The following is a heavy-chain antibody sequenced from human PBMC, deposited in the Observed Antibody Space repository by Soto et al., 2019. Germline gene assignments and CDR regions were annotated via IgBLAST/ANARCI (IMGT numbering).Heavy chain of an antibody. CDR3: TTDPNCSGGSCAYYYYYYMDV. Sequence: GGSLRLSCAASGFTFSNAWMSWVRQAPGKGLEWVGRIKSKTDGGTTDYVAPVKGRFTISRDDSKNTLYLQMNSLKTEDTAVYYCTTDPNCSGGSCAYYYYYYMDVWGKGTTVTVSS. CDR2: IKSKTDGGTT. CDR1: GFTFSNAW. V-gene: IGHV3-15*01. D-gene: IGHD2-15*01. J-gene: IGHJ6*03.